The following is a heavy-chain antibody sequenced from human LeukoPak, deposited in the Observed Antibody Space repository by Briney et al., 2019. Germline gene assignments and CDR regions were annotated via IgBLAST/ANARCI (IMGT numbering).Heavy chain of an antibody. CDR3: ARDFGMTPRYFDL. D-gene: IGHD3-10*01. J-gene: IGHJ2*01. CDR1: GFNFGSYS. V-gene: IGHV3-21*01. CDR2: ISFGGSHI. Sequence: GGSLRLSCAASGFNFGSYSMNWVRQAPGKGLEWVSSISFGGSHIYYPDSLKGRFTISRDNAKDSLYLQMDSLRAEDTALYYCARDFGMTPRYFDLWGRGTLVTVSS.